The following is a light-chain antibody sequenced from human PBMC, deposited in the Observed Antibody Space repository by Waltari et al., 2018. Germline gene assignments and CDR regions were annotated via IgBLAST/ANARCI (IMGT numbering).Light chain of an antibody. CDR2: DVT. J-gene: IGLJ2*01. CDR3: MSYTSRHTMI. CDR1: SSDGGGFNW. Sequence: QSALPQPASVSGSPGPSSTISCTGTSSDGGGFNWVSWYQQHPGKAPKVMIYDVTNRPSGVSNRFSGSKSGNTATLTISGLQAEDEADYYCMSYTSRHTMIFGGGTRLTVL. V-gene: IGLV2-14*01.